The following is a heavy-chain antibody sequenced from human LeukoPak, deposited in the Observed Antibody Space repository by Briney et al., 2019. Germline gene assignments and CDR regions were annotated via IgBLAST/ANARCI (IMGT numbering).Heavy chain of an antibody. CDR2: ITYDGSNR. J-gene: IGHJ6*03. Sequence: GGSLRLSCAASGFSFKDYNIHWVRQAPGKGLEWVAVITYDGSNRYYTDSVKGRFTISRDNSKSTLYLQMNSLRAEDTAVYYCARDRLLEDRDYHYYYYMDVWGIGTTVTVSS. CDR1: GFSFKDYN. D-gene: IGHD1-1*01. CDR3: ARDRLLEDRDYHYYYYMDV. V-gene: IGHV3-30*03.